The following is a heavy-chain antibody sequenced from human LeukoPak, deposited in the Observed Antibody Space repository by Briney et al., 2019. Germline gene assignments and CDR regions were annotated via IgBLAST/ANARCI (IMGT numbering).Heavy chain of an antibody. CDR2: IYTSGST. Sequence: PSETLSLTCSVSGGSISSHYWSWIRQPPGKGLEWIGYIYTSGSTNYNPSLKSRVTISLDTSKNLFSLKLRSVTAADTAVFYCARLDILTGYYGYYFEYWGQGTLVTVSS. CDR3: ARLDILTGYYGYYFEY. V-gene: IGHV4-4*09. J-gene: IGHJ4*02. D-gene: IGHD3-9*01. CDR1: GGSISSHY.